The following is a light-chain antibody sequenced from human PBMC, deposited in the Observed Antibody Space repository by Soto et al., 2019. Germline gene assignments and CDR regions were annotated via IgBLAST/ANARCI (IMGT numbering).Light chain of an antibody. Sequence: DIQITRYPSTLSASVGDRVTFACRASQTSSSLLACHQQTPGEAPELLYYAASTLEAGAPSCFAGSGSRTEFPLTISLLQPDDVATYYCQYNSSYGTFGQGTKVDIK. V-gene: IGKV1-5*01. J-gene: IGKJ1*01. CDR3: QYNSSYGT. CDR1: QTSSSL. CDR2: AAS.